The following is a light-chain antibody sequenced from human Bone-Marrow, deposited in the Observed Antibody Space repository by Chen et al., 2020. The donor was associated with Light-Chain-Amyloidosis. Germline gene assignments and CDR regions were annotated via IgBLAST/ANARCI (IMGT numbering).Light chain of an antibody. CDR3: QPYGTSPLT. CDR2: GSS. Sequence: EIVLTQSPGTLSLSPGEGANLSCRASQTISSNYLTWYQQKFGQAPRLLIYGSSSRATGIPDRFTGSGSGTDFTLTITRLEPEDFAMYYCQPYGTSPLTFGGGTKVEIK. J-gene: IGKJ4*01. CDR1: QTISSNY. V-gene: IGKV3-20*01.